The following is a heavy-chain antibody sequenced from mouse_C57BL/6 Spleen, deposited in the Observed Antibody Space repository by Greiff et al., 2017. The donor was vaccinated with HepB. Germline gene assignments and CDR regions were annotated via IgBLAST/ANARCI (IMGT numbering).Heavy chain of an antibody. Sequence: QVQLKQSGAELVMPGASVKLSCKASGYTFTSYWMHWVKQRPGQGLEWIGEIDPSDSYTNYNQKFKGKSTLTVDKSSSTAYMQLSSLTSEDSAVYYCARPPYYYGSIYFDYWGQGTTLTVSS. V-gene: IGHV1-69*01. D-gene: IGHD1-1*01. CDR2: IDPSDSYT. CDR3: ARPPYYYGSIYFDY. J-gene: IGHJ2*01. CDR1: GYTFTSYW.